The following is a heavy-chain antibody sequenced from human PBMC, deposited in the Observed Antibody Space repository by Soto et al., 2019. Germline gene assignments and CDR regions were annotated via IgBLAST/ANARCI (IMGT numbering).Heavy chain of an antibody. V-gene: IGHV1-8*01. Sequence: GASVKVSCKASGYTFTSYDINWVRQATGQGLEWMGWMNPNSGNTGYAQKFQGRVTMTRSTSISTAYMELSSLRSEDTAVYYCARGSYDDTDAFDIWGQGTMVTVSS. CDR3: ARGSYDDTDAFDI. CDR1: GYTFTSYD. D-gene: IGHD5-12*01. J-gene: IGHJ3*02. CDR2: MNPNSGNT.